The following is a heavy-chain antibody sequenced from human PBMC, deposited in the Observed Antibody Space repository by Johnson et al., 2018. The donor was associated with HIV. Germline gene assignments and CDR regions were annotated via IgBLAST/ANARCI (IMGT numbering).Heavy chain of an antibody. Sequence: VQLVESGGGLVQPGGSLRLSCAASGFTVSSNYMSWVRQAPGKGLEWVSDIYSGGSTYYADSVKGRFTISRDNSKNTLYLQMNSLRAEDTAVYYCARTRKYPSGPPCAFDFWGQGTMVTVSS. J-gene: IGHJ3*01. CDR3: ARTRKYPSGPPCAFDF. D-gene: IGHD2-15*01. CDR2: IYSGGST. V-gene: IGHV3-66*01. CDR1: GFTVSSNY.